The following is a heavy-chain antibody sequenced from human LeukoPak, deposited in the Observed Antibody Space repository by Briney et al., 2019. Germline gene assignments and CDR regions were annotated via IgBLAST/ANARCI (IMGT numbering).Heavy chain of an antibody. CDR3: ASLVPRLYYFDY. CDR1: GGSISSGSYY. Sequence: SETLSLTCTVSGGSISSGSYYWSWIRQPAGKGLEWIGRIYTSGSTNYNPSLKSRVTISVDTSKNQFSLKLSSVTAADTAVYYCASLVPRLYYFDYWGQGTLVTVSS. CDR2: IYTSGST. V-gene: IGHV4-61*02. D-gene: IGHD4/OR15-4a*01. J-gene: IGHJ4*02.